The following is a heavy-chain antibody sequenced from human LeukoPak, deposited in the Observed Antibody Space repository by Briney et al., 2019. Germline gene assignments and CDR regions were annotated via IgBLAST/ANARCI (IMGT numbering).Heavy chain of an antibody. CDR1: GYNFNREW. V-gene: IGHV5-51*01. J-gene: IGHJ4*02. CDR3: ARMNGVIYLYYFDY. D-gene: IGHD3-16*01. Sequence: WESLKISCKASGYNFNREWIGWVRHMPGKGLEWMGIIYPDDSDTRYNPSFQGQVAISVDKSITTAFLQWRSLEASDSAMYYCARMNGVIYLYYFDYWAQGTLVTVST. CDR2: IYPDDSDT.